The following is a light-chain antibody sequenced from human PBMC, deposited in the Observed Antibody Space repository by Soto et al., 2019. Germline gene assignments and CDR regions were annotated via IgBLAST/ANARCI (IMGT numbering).Light chain of an antibody. CDR2: AAS. J-gene: IGKJ4*01. V-gene: IGKV1-39*01. CDR3: QQSYSTPPA. CDR1: QSISSY. Sequence: DIQMTQSPSSLSASVGDRVTITCRASQSISSYLNWYQQKPGKAPKLLIYAASSLQSGVPSRFSGSGSGTDFPLTISSLQPEDFATYYCQQSYSTPPAFGGGTTVEIK.